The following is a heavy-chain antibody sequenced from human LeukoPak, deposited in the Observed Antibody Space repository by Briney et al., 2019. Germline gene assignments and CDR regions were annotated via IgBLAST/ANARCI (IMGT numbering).Heavy chain of an antibody. Sequence: SETLSLTCTVSGVSLSSSNSYWGWLRQPPGKGLEWIGSIYYSGNTYYNASLKSQVSISIDTSKNQFSPRLTSVTAADTAVYYCARQTGSGLFILPGGQGTLVTVSS. V-gene: IGHV4-39*01. CDR1: GVSLSSSNSY. CDR2: IYYSGNT. J-gene: IGHJ4*02. D-gene: IGHD3/OR15-3a*01. CDR3: ARQTGSGLFILP.